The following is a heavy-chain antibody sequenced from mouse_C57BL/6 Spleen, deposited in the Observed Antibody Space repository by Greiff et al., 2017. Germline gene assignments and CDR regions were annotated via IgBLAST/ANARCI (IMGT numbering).Heavy chain of an antibody. Sequence: QVQLQQPGAELVMPGASVKLSCKASGYTFTSYWMHWVKQRPGQGLEWIGEIDPSDSYTNYNQKFKGKSTLTVYKSSSTAYMQLSSLTSEDSAVYYCARMGSTDYWGQGTTLTVAS. D-gene: IGHD5-1*01. CDR3: ARMGSTDY. J-gene: IGHJ2*01. CDR2: IDPSDSYT. CDR1: GYTFTSYW. V-gene: IGHV1-69*01.